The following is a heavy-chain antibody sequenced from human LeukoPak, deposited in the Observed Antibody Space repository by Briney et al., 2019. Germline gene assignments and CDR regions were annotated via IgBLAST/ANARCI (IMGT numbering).Heavy chain of an antibody. D-gene: IGHD3-3*01. CDR2: IRTSGGST. Sequence: PGGSLRLSCAASGFTFSSYDLSWVRQAPGKGLEWVSSIRTSGGSTHYADSVKGRFTISRDNSNNTLFLQMMSLRAEDTAVYYCVKNAYDFWSAYNYWGQGTLVTVSS. CDR3: VKNAYDFWSAYNY. V-gene: IGHV3-23*01. J-gene: IGHJ4*02. CDR1: GFTFSSYD.